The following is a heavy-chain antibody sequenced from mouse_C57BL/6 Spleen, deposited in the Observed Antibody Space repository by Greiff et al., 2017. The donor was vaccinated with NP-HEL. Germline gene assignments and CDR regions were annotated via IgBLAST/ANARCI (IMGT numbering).Heavy chain of an antibody. Sequence: LQPGAELVRPGSSVKLSCKASGYTFTSYWMHWVKQRPIQGLEWIGNIDPSDSETHYNQKFKDKATLTVDKSSSTAYMQRSSLTSEDSAVYYCARRGPYGNFDYWGQGTTLTVSS. J-gene: IGHJ2*01. V-gene: IGHV1-52*01. CDR2: IDPSDSET. CDR1: GYTFTSYW. CDR3: ARRGPYGNFDY. D-gene: IGHD2-1*01.